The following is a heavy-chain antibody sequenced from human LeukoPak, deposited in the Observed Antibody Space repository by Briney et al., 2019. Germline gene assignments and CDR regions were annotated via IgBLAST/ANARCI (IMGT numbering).Heavy chain of an antibody. Sequence: SETLSLTRAVYGGSFSGYYWSWIRQPPGKGLEWIGEINHSGSANYNPSLKSRVTISVDTSKNQFSLKLSSVTAADTAVYYCARTFYYYDSSGYSYYFDYWGQGTLVTVSS. V-gene: IGHV4-34*01. D-gene: IGHD3-22*01. CDR2: INHSGSA. CDR3: ARTFYYYDSSGYSYYFDY. CDR1: GGSFSGYY. J-gene: IGHJ4*02.